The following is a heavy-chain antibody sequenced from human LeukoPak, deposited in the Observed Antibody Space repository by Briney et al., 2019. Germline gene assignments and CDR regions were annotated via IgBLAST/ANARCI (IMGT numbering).Heavy chain of an antibody. CDR2: IIPMLGIA. CDR1: GGTFSSYT. D-gene: IGHD2-2*01. Sequence: ASVKVSCKASGGTFSSYTISWVRQAPGQGPEWMGRIIPMLGIANYAQKFQGRVTITADKSTSTAYMELSSLRSEDTAVYYCASPRALYCSSTSCQTANGAFDIWGQGTMVTVSS. CDR3: ASPRALYCSSTSCQTANGAFDI. V-gene: IGHV1-69*02. J-gene: IGHJ3*02.